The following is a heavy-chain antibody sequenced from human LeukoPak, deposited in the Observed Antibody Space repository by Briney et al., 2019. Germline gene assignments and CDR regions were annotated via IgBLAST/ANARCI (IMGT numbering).Heavy chain of an antibody. J-gene: IGHJ6*03. Sequence: ASVKVSCKASGYTFTGYYMHWVRQAPGQGLEWMGWINPNSGGTNYAQKFQGRVTMTRDTSISTAYMELSRLRSDDTAVYYCARGATVTTRYYYYMDVWGKGTTVTVSS. CDR1: GYTFTGYY. CDR2: INPNSGGT. V-gene: IGHV1-2*02. D-gene: IGHD4-17*01. CDR3: ARGATVTTRYYYYMDV.